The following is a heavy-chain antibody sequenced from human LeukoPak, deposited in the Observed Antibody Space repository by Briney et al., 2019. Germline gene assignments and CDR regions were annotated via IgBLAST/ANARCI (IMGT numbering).Heavy chain of an antibody. D-gene: IGHD2-21*02. V-gene: IGHV1-69*13. CDR1: GYTFTSYG. Sequence: ASVKISCKASGYTFTSYGISWVRQAPGQGLEWMGGIIPIFGTANYAQKFQGRVTITADESTSTAYMELSSLRSEDTAVYYCARAYCGGDCWEPHWFDPWGQGTLVTVSS. J-gene: IGHJ5*02. CDR3: ARAYCGGDCWEPHWFDP. CDR2: IIPIFGTA.